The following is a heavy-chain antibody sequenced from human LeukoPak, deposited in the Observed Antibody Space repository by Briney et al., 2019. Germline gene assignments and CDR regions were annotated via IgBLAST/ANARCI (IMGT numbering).Heavy chain of an antibody. CDR3: AIMHGYYDGSGYWVQ. D-gene: IGHD3-22*01. V-gene: IGHV3-23*01. CDR1: GFTFGSYG. Sequence: GGSPRLSCAASGFTFGSYGMSWVRQAPGKGLEWVSFITPNADRTSYADSVEGRFTISRDNPRNTLYMQMNSLRDEDTAIYYCAIMHGYYDGSGYWVQWGQGTLVTVSS. J-gene: IGHJ1*01. CDR2: ITPNADRT.